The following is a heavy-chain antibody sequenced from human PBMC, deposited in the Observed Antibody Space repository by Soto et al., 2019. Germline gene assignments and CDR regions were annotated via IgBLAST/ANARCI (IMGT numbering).Heavy chain of an antibody. D-gene: IGHD2-15*01. Sequence: PGGSLRLSCAASGFTFSSYWMSWVRQAPGKGLEWMANIQQDGSEKYYVDSVKGRFAISRDNAKNTLYLQMNSLRADDTAVYYCVRDFGGNRDYWGQGTLVTVSS. CDR1: GFTFSSYW. V-gene: IGHV3-7*01. J-gene: IGHJ4*02. CDR2: IQQDGSEK. CDR3: VRDFGGNRDY.